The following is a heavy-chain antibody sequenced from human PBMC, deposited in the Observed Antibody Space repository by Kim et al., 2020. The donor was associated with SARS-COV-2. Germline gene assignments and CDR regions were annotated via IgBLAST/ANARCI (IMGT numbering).Heavy chain of an antibody. D-gene: IGHD3-10*01. Sequence: SVKSRVTISVDTSKNQFSLKLSSVTAADTAVYYCARESGGYYYGSGNMDVWGQGTTVTVSS. J-gene: IGHJ6*02. CDR3: ARESGGYYYGSGNMDV. V-gene: IGHV4-31*02.